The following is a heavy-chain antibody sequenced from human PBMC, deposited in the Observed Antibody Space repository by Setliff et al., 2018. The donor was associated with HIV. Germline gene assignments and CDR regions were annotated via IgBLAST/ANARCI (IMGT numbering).Heavy chain of an antibody. CDR1: GFTFTGYY. J-gene: IGHJ5*02. Sequence: ASVKVSCKASGFTFTGYYLHWVRQAPGQGLEWMGWINPHSGGTNYAQNFHGRVTITADKSTDTAYMELSSLRSEDTAVYYCARAQYQLLEPPTYNWFDPWGQGTLVTVSS. V-gene: IGHV1-2*02. CDR2: INPHSGGT. CDR3: ARAQYQLLEPPTYNWFDP. D-gene: IGHD2-2*01.